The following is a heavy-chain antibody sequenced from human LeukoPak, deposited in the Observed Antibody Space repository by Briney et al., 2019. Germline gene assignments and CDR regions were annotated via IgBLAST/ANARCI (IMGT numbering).Heavy chain of an antibody. D-gene: IGHD1-26*01. V-gene: IGHV3-48*03. CDR1: GFXFSNYH. J-gene: IGHJ4*02. Sequence: GGSLRLSCGASGFXFSNYHINWVRQPPGKGLEWVAYISSSGDTIYYAASVKGRFTISRDNVQNSLSLQMNSLGGEDTSVYYCTSLWEVPGPDFWGQGTLVTVSS. CDR3: TSLWEVPGPDF. CDR2: ISSSGDTI.